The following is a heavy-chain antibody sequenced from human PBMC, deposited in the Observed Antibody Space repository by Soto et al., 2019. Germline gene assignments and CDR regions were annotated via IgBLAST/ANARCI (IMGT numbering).Heavy chain of an antibody. J-gene: IGHJ3*01. Sequence: SDTLSLTCTVSRGSINNYYWTLIRQPPGKGLEWIGYVSYSGRTNYNPSLKSRVNMFVDKSKNQFSLNLTSVTAADTAVYYCARLQYTVVTAIEVCGQGKMVTVSS. CDR3: ARLQYTVVTAIEV. D-gene: IGHD4-17*01. V-gene: IGHV4-59*03. CDR1: RGSINNYY. CDR2: VSYSGRT.